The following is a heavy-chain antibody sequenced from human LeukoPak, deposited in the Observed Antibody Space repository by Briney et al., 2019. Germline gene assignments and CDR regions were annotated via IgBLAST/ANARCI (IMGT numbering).Heavy chain of an antibody. V-gene: IGHV3-30*02. D-gene: IGHD2-15*01. CDR1: GFTFSSYG. CDR2: IRYDGSNK. CDR3: AKERWAYCSGGSCLRYFDY. J-gene: IGHJ4*02. Sequence: GGSLRLSCAASGFTFSSYGMHWVRQAPGKGLEWVAFIRYDGSNKYYADSVKGRFTISRDNSKNTLYLQMNSLRAEDTAVYYCAKERWAYCSGGSCLRYFDYWGQGTLVTVSS.